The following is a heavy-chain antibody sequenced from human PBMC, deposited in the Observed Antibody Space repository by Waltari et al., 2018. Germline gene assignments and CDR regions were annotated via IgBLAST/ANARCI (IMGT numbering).Heavy chain of an antibody. CDR1: GGSFSGYY. V-gene: IGHV4-34*01. Sequence: QVQLQQWGAGLLKPSETLSLTCAVYGGSFSGYYWSWIRQPPGKGLEWIGEINHSGSTNYNPSLKSRVTISVDTSKNQFSLKLSSMTAADTAVYYCARGVYYYGMDVWGQGTTVTVSS. CDR2: INHSGST. CDR3: ARGVYYYGMDV. J-gene: IGHJ6*02.